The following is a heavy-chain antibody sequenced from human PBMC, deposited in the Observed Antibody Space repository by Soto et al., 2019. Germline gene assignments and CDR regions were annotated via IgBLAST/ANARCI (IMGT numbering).Heavy chain of an antibody. V-gene: IGHV3-30-3*01. CDR3: ARDYGSGSYYFEY. Sequence: GGSLRLSCAASGFTFSSYAMHWVRQAPGKGLEWVAVISYDGTNEYYADSVKGRFTISRDNSKNTLYLQMNSLRAEDTAVYYCARDYGSGSYYFEYWGQGTLVTVSS. CDR2: ISYDGTNE. J-gene: IGHJ4*02. D-gene: IGHD3-10*01. CDR1: GFTFSSYA.